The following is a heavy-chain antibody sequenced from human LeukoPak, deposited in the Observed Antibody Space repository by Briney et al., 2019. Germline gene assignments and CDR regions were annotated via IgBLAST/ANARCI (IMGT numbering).Heavy chain of an antibody. V-gene: IGHV3-74*01. D-gene: IGHD4-17*01. Sequence: GGSLRLSCTTSGFTFSNYWMYWVRQAPGKGLMWVSRIMSDGTGITYTDSVEGRFTTSGDNAKNTLYLQMNSLRDEDTAVYYCVRGRTIDYWGQGTLVTVSS. CDR1: GFTFSNYW. CDR2: IMSDGTGI. CDR3: VRGRTIDY. J-gene: IGHJ4*02.